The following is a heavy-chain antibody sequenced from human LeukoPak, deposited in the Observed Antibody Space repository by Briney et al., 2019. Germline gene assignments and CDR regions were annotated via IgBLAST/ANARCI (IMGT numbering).Heavy chain of an antibody. CDR3: ARDPANTYYYDP. D-gene: IGHD3-22*01. V-gene: IGHV1-2*02. CDR1: GYTSSVYH. J-gene: IGHJ4*02. CDR2: INPNSGGT. Sequence: ASVKVSCKASGYTSSVYHLHWVRQAPGQGLEWMGWINPNSGGTNYAQKFQDRVTMTRDTSISTAYMELSSLRSDDTAVYYCARDPANTYYYDPWGQGTLVTVSS.